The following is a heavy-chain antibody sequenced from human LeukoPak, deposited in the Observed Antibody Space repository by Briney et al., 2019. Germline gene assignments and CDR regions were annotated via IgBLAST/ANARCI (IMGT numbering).Heavy chain of an antibody. J-gene: IGHJ4*02. CDR2: IYYSGST. D-gene: IGHD6-19*01. CDR1: GGSISSYY. V-gene: IGHV4-59*08. CDR3: ARRNTVAAAFDY. Sequence: SETLSLTCTVSGGSISSYYWSWIRQPPGKGLEWIGYIYYSGSTNYNPPLKSRVTISVDTSKNQFSLKLSSVTAADTAVYYCARRNTVAAAFDYWGQGTLVTVSS.